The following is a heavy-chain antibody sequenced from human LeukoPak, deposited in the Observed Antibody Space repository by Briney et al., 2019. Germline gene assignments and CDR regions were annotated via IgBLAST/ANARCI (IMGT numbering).Heavy chain of an antibody. CDR3: ARGRGWVDY. CDR1: GYTFTNNW. Sequence: RGESLKIPCKGSGYTFTNNWITWVRQMPGRGLEWMGRIDPVDSHTDYNPSFQGHVTISVDKAINTVYLQWGSLEASDSAMYYCARGRGWVDYWGQGALVTVSS. J-gene: IGHJ4*02. V-gene: IGHV5-10-1*01. D-gene: IGHD6-19*01. CDR2: IDPVDSHT.